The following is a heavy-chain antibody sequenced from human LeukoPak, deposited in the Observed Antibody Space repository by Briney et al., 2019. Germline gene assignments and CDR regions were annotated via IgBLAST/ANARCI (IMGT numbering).Heavy chain of an antibody. D-gene: IGHD6-13*01. Sequence: GESLKISCKGSGYSFTSYWIGWVRQMPGKGLEWMGIIYPGDSDTRYSPSFQGQVTISADKSISTAYLQWSSLKASDTAMYYCARHVPLYSSSWQMGAFDIWGQGTMVTVSS. CDR1: GYSFTSYW. J-gene: IGHJ3*02. CDR2: IYPGDSDT. CDR3: ARHVPLYSSSWQMGAFDI. V-gene: IGHV5-51*01.